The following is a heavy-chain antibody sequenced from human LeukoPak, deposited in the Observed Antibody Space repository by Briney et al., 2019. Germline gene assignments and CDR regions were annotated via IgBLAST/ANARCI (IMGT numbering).Heavy chain of an antibody. CDR3: ATLPATARATLDY. CDR2: IYPGDSDT. D-gene: IGHD1-26*01. J-gene: IGHJ4*02. CDR1: GYSFTNYW. Sequence: HGESLKISCKGSGYSFTNYWIGWVRQMPGKGLEWMGTIYPGDSDTRYRTSFQGQVTISADNSISTAYLQWSSLKASDTAMYYCATLPATARATLDYWGQGTLVTVSS. V-gene: IGHV5-51*01.